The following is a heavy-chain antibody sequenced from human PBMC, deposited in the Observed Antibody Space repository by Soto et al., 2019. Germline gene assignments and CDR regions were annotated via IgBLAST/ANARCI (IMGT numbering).Heavy chain of an antibody. D-gene: IGHD3-9*01. CDR3: ANNHKDILSGYYRFYYSGMDV. V-gene: IGHV1-69*13. CDR1: GGTFSSYA. J-gene: IGHJ6*02. CDR2: IIPIFGTA. Sequence: GASVKVSCKASGGTFSSYAISWVRQAPGQGLEWMGGIIPIFGTANYAQKFQGRVTITADESTSTAYMELSSLRSEDTAVYYCANNHKDILSGYYRFYYSGMDVWGQGTTVTFSS.